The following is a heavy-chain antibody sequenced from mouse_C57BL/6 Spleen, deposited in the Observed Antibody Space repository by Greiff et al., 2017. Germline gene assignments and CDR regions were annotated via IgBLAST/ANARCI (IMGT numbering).Heavy chain of an antibody. CDR1: GYTFTSYW. CDR3: ARKSYYDYDFYAMDY. Sequence: QVQLQQPGAELVMPGTSVKLSCKASGYTFTSYWMHWVKQRPGQGLEWIGVIDPSDSYTNYNQKFKGKATLTVDTSYSTAYMQLSSLTSWDSAVYYCARKSYYDYDFYAMDYWGQGTSVTVSS. V-gene: IGHV1-59*01. J-gene: IGHJ4*01. CDR2: IDPSDSYT. D-gene: IGHD2-4*01.